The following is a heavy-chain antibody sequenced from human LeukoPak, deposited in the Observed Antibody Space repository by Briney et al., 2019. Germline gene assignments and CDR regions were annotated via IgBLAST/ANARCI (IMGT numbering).Heavy chain of an antibody. D-gene: IGHD3-3*01. CDR1: GGSISSSSYY. CDR2: IYYSGST. CDR3: ATSYYDFWSGYSYFDY. J-gene: IGHJ4*02. V-gene: IGHV4-39*01. Sequence: SETLSLTCTVSGGSISSSSYYWGWIRQPPGKGLEWIGSIYYSGSTHYNPSLKSRVTISVDTSKNQFSLKLSSVTAADTAVYYCATSYYDFWSGYSYFDYWGQGTLVTVSS.